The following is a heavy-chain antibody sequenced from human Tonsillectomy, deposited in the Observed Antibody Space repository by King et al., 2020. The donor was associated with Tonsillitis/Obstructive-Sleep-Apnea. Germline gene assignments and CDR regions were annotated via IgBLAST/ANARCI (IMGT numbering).Heavy chain of an antibody. Sequence: QLVQSGGGVVQPGRSLRLSCAASGFTFSSYAMHWVRQAPGKGLEWVAVISYDGSNKYYADSVKGRFTISRDNSKNTLYLQMNSLRAEDTAVYYCARVLLRFLEWFRGFDPWGQGTLVTVSS. D-gene: IGHD3-3*01. J-gene: IGHJ5*02. CDR2: ISYDGSNK. V-gene: IGHV3-30*04. CDR1: GFTFSSYA. CDR3: ARVLLRFLEWFRGFDP.